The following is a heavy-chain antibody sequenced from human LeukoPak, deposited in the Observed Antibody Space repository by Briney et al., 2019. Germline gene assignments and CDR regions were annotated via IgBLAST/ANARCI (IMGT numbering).Heavy chain of an antibody. Sequence: SETLSLTCTVSGGSISSSSYYWGWIRQHPRKGLEWIGYIYHGGTTYYNPSLKSRVTISVDTSKNQFSLKLSSVTAADTAVYYCARDSSGYYWFDPWGQGTLATVSS. D-gene: IGHD3-22*01. CDR1: GGSISSSSYY. CDR2: IYHGGTT. CDR3: ARDSSGYYWFDP. V-gene: IGHV4-31*03. J-gene: IGHJ5*02.